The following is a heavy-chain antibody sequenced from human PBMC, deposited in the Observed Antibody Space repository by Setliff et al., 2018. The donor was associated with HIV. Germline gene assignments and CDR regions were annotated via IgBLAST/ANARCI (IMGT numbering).Heavy chain of an antibody. CDR1: RFTFTNYV. CDR2: IISDSSYT. J-gene: IGHJ6*03. CDR3: ARDGTTFLAAMDV. V-gene: IGHV3-21*01. Sequence: GGSLRLSCAASRFTFTNYVMNWVRQAPGKGLEWVSSIISDSSYTFYRDSVKGRFTISRDNAKNSLYLQMNSLRAEDTAVYYCARDGTTFLAAMDVWGKGTTVTVSS. D-gene: IGHD3-3*02.